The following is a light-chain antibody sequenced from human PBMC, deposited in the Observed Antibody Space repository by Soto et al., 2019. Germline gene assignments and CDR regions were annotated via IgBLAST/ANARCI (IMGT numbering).Light chain of an antibody. J-gene: IGLJ3*02. V-gene: IGLV6-57*03. Sequence: NFMLTQPHSVSESPGKTITISCTRSSSSIASYYVQWYQQRPGSAPTTVIYEDNQRPSGVPDRFSGSIDSSSNSASLTISGLKTEDEADYYCQSYDTNNPWVFGGGTKLTVL. CDR1: SSSIASYY. CDR3: QSYDTNNPWV. CDR2: EDN.